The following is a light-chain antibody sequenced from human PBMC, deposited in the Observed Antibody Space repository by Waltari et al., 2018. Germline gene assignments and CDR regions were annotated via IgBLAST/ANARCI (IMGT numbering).Light chain of an antibody. CDR3: AAWDDSLSAVP. V-gene: IGLV1-47*01. Sequence: QSVLTQPPPTSGTPGQRVTISCTGSNSTIGSNYVYWYQQVPGMTPKLLIYKNNQRPSGVPDRFSGSKSGTSASLAISALRSEDEADYYCAAWDDSLSAVPFGGGTKVTVL. CDR1: NSTIGSNY. J-gene: IGLJ2*01. CDR2: KNN.